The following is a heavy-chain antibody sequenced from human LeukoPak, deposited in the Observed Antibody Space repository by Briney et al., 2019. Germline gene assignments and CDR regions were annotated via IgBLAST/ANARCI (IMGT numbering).Heavy chain of an antibody. D-gene: IGHD5-18*01. CDR2: ISGYQGST. CDR3: ARGRGYSYGIDAFDI. CDR1: GYTFTNYG. Sequence: ASVKVSCKASGYTFTNYGITWVRQAPGQGLEWMGWISGYQGSTKYAQNFQGRVTMTIDTSTSTAYMELSSLRSEDTAVYYCARGRGYSYGIDAFDIWGQGTMVTVSS. J-gene: IGHJ3*02. V-gene: IGHV1-18*01.